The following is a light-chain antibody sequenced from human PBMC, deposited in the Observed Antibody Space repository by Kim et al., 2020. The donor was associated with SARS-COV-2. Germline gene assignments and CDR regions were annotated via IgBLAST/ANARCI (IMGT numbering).Light chain of an antibody. CDR3: QSYDSSLSGVV. J-gene: IGLJ2*01. V-gene: IGLV1-40*01. Sequence: QRVTISCTGSSSNIGAGYDVHWYQQLPGTAPKLLIYGSSNRPSGVPDRFSGSKSGTSASLAVTRLQAEDEADYYCQSYDSSLSGVVFGGGTKLTVL. CDR2: GSS. CDR1: SSNIGAGYD.